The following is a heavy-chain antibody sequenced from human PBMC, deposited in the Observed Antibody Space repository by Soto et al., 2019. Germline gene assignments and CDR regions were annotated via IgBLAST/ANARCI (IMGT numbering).Heavy chain of an antibody. V-gene: IGHV3-23*01. Sequence: EGSLRLSCAASGFTFSSYAMSWVRQAPGKGLEWVSAISGSGGSTYYADSVKGRFTISRDNSKNTLYLQMNSLRAEDTAVYYCAKDHDDSSGYYWTFFDYWGQGTLVTVSS. CDR1: GFTFSSYA. CDR2: ISGSGGST. J-gene: IGHJ4*02. CDR3: AKDHDDSSGYYWTFFDY. D-gene: IGHD3-22*01.